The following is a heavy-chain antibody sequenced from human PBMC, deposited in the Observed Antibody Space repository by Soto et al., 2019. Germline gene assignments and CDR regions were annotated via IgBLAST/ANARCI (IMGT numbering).Heavy chain of an antibody. CDR2: INPSGGST. J-gene: IGHJ5*02. CDR3: ATGYCSSTSCYRGPGYWFDP. Sequence: ASVKVYCKASGYTFTGYYMHWLRHSPGQGLEWMGIINPSGGSTSYAQKFQGRVTMTRDTSTSTVYMELSSLRSEDTAVYYCATGYCSSTSCYRGPGYWFDPWGQGTLVTVSS. CDR1: GYTFTGYY. D-gene: IGHD2-2*01. V-gene: IGHV1-46*01.